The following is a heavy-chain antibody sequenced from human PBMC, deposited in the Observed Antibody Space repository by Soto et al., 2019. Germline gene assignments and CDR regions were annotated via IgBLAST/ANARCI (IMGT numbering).Heavy chain of an antibody. CDR3: ARNSWYALWYYFDY. CDR1: GFSLSTSGMR. V-gene: IGHV2-70*04. D-gene: IGHD6-13*01. CDR2: IDWDDDE. Sequence: SGPTLVIPTQTLTLTCTFSGFSLSTSGMRVSWIRQPPGRALEWLVRIDWDDDEFYNTSLKNRLTISKDTSKNQVILTMTNMDHVDTATYYCARNSWYALWYYFDYWGQGTLVTVSS. J-gene: IGHJ4*02.